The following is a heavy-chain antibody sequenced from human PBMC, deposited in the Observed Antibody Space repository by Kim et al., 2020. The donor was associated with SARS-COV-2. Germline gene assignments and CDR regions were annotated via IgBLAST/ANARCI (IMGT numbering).Heavy chain of an antibody. V-gene: IGHV3-66*01. D-gene: IGHD6-19*01. J-gene: IGHJ4*02. CDR3: ARAGGWLDFVY. Sequence: THYADSVKGRFTITRDNSKNTLYLQMNSLRAEDTAVYYCARAGGWLDFVYWGQGTLVTVSS. CDR2: T.